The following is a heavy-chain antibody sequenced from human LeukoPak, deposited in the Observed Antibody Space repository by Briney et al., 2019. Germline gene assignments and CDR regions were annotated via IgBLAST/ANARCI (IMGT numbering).Heavy chain of an antibody. CDR2: ISSSSSYI. Sequence: PGGSLRLSCAASGFTFSSYSMNWVRQAPGKGLEWVSSISSSSSYIYYADSVKGRFTISRDNAKNSLYLQMNSLRAEDTAVYYCARDLRCSGGSCYRGVGYYYYGMDVWGQGTTVTVSS. D-gene: IGHD2-15*01. CDR1: GFTFSSYS. CDR3: ARDLRCSGGSCYRGVGYYYYGMDV. J-gene: IGHJ6*02. V-gene: IGHV3-21*01.